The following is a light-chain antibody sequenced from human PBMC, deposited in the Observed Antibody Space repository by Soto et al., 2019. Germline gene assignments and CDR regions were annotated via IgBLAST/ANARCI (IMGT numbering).Light chain of an antibody. J-gene: IGLJ3*02. V-gene: IGLV2-11*01. CDR3: CSYAGSYTWV. CDR2: GVN. CDR1: SSDVGNYNY. Sequence: QSALTQPRSVSGSPGQSVTISCTGTSSDVGNYNYVSWYQQHPGKAPKLMIYGVNKRPSGVPDRFSGSKSGNTASLTISGLQTEDEADYYCCSYAGSYTWVFGGGTKLTVL.